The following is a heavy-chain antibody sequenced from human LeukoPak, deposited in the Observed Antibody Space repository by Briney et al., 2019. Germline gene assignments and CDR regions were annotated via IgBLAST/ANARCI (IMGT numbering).Heavy chain of an antibody. V-gene: IGHV4-59*12. CDR1: GVSITTYY. CDR2: IYYSGNT. J-gene: IGHJ4*02. D-gene: IGHD2-15*01. Sequence: PSETLSLTCTVSGVSITTYYWSWIRQPPGKGLEWIGYIYYSGNTNYNPSLKSRVTMSVDTSKNQFSLKLSSVTAADTAVYYCARIRYCSGGSCSWGQGTLVTVSS. CDR3: ARIRYCSGGSCS.